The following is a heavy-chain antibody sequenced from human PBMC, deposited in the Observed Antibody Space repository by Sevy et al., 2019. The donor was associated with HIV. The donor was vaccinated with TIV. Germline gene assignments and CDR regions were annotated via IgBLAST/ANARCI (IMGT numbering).Heavy chain of an antibody. V-gene: IGHV3-11*01. CDR3: VGRRYSYTYSWSYHFDY. J-gene: IGHJ4*02. CDR1: GLTFSDYY. D-gene: IGHD5-18*01. CDR2: ISSSGTTL. Sequence: GGSLRLSCAASGLTFSDYYMSWIRQAPGKGLEWLSYISSSGTTLYSSDSVKGRFAISRDNAKNSLYLQMNSRRAEDTAVYCCVGRRYSYTYSWSYHFDYWGQGALVTVSS.